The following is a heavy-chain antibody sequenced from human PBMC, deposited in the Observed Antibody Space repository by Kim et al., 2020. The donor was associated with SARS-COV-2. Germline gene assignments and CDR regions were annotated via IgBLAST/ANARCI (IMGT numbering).Heavy chain of an antibody. CDR2: INAGNGNT. CDR1: GYTFTSYA. D-gene: IGHD5-12*01. CDR3: ASQGLRFLYYYGMDV. Sequence: ASVKVSCKASGYTFTSYAMHWVRQAPGQRLEWMGWINAGNGNTKYSQKLQGRVTITRDTSASTAYMELSRLRSEDTAVYYCASQGLRFLYYYGMDVWGQG. J-gene: IGHJ6*02. V-gene: IGHV1-3*01.